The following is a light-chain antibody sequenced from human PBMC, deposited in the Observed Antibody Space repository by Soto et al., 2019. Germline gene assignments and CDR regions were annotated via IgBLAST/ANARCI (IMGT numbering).Light chain of an antibody. J-gene: IGKJ4*01. CDR2: GAS. V-gene: IGKV3-20*01. CDR1: QSVSSYY. Sequence: EIVLTQSPDTLSLSPGERATLSCRASQSVSSYYLAWYQQRPGQAPRLLIYGASSRATGIPDRFSGSGSGTDFTLTISRLEPEDFAVYYCQYYATTEITFGGGTKVEIK. CDR3: QYYATTEIT.